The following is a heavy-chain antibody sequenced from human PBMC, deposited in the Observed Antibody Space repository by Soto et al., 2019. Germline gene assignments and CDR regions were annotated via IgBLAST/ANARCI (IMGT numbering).Heavy chain of an antibody. Sequence: EVQLVESGGGLVKPGGSLRLSCAASGFTFSSYSMNWVRQAPGKGLEWVSSISSSSSYIYYADSVKGRFTISRDNAKNSRSRQMNRLRAEDKAVCCWAGEGGGDAFDICGQGTMVTVSS. CDR3: AGEGGGDAFDI. CDR1: GFTFSSYS. CDR2: ISSSSSYI. V-gene: IGHV3-21*01. J-gene: IGHJ3*02. D-gene: IGHD3-16*01.